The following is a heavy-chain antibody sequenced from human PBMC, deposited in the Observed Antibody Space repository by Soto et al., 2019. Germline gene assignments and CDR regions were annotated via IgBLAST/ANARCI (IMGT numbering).Heavy chain of an antibody. CDR3: ARHSSGWPPY. V-gene: IGHV3-23*01. J-gene: IGHJ4*02. CDR1: GFTFSSYA. CDR2: ISGSGDST. D-gene: IGHD6-19*01. Sequence: GGSLRLSCAASGFTFSSYAMNWVRQAPGKGLEWVSAISGSGDSTYYADSVKGRFTISRDNSKNTLYLQMNSLRADDTAVYYCARHSSGWPPYWGQGTLVTFSS.